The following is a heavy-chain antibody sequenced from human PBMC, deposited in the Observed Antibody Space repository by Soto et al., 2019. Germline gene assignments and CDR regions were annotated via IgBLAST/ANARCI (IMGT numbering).Heavy chain of an antibody. V-gene: IGHV4-30-4*01. CDR3: AREAAGYCSSTSCLYYYYMDV. J-gene: IGHJ6*03. D-gene: IGHD2-2*01. Sequence: PSETLSLTCTVSGGSISSGDYYWSWIRQPPGKGLEWIGEINHSGSTNYNPSLKSRVTISVDTSKNQFSLKLSSVTAADTAVYYCAREAAGYCSSTSCLYYYYMDVWGKGTTVTVSS. CDR1: GGSISSGDYY. CDR2: INHSGST.